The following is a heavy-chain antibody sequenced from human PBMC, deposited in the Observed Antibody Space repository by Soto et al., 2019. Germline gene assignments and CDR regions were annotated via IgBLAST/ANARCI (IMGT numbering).Heavy chain of an antibody. CDR1: GGSISSCY. D-gene: IGHD5-12*01. V-gene: IGHV4-59*01. CDR2: IYYSGST. CDR3: ARVGRDGYNFGCFDY. Sequence: SETLSLTCTVSGGSISSCYWSWIRQPPGKGLEWIGYIYYSGSTNYNPSLKSRVTISVDTSKNQFSLKLSSVTAADTAVYYCARVGRDGYNFGCFDYWGQGTLVTVSS. J-gene: IGHJ4*02.